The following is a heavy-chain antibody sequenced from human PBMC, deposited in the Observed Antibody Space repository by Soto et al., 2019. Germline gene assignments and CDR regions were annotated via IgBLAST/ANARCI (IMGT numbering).Heavy chain of an antibody. CDR2: ISGSGGST. CDR3: ANPRYGSSTSCYYYFDY. Sequence: PRGSLRLSCAASGFTFSSYAISWVRQAPGRGLEWVSAISGSGGSTYYADSVKGRFTISRDNSKNTLYLQMNSLRAEDTAVYYCANPRYGSSTSCYYYFDYWRQVTLVTVST. V-gene: IGHV3-23*01. D-gene: IGHD2-2*01. J-gene: IGHJ4*02. CDR1: GFTFSSYA.